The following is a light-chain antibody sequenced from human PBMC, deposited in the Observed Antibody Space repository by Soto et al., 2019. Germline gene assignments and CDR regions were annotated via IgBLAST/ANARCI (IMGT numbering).Light chain of an antibody. CDR3: QQYGRSVPIT. V-gene: IGKV3-20*01. Sequence: IVLTQSPDTLSLSPGERATLSFRASQSVSSNYLAWYQPKLGQAPRLLIYDASRRATGIPDRFSGSGSGTDFTLTIGRLEPEDFAVYFCQQYGRSVPITFGQGTRLEIK. CDR1: QSVSSNY. CDR2: DAS. J-gene: IGKJ5*01.